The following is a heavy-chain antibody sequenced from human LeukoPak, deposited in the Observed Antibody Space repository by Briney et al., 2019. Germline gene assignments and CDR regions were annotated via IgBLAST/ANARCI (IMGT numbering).Heavy chain of an antibody. CDR3: ARLAVAGDYFDY. D-gene: IGHD6-19*01. CDR2: VYRGDSET. V-gene: IGHV5-51*01. Sequence: GESLKISCKGSGYTFTSYWIGWVRQMPGKGLEWMGIVYRGDSETRYSPSFQGQVTISADKSISTAYLQWSSLKASDTAMYYCARLAVAGDYFDYWGQGTLVTVSS. CDR1: GYTFTSYW. J-gene: IGHJ4*02.